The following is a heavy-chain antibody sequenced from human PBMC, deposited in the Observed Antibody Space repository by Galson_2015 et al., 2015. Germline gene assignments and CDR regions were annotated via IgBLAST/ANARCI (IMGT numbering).Heavy chain of an antibody. Sequence: SLRLSCAASGFTFSSYAMHWVRQAPGKGLEWVAVISYDGSNKYYADSVKGRFTISRDNSKNTLYLQMNSLRAEDTAVYYCARDRGYGDYGRAGTPWFDPWGQGTLVTVSS. J-gene: IGHJ5*02. CDR1: GFTFSSYA. CDR2: ISYDGSNK. D-gene: IGHD4-17*01. CDR3: ARDRGYGDYGRAGTPWFDP. V-gene: IGHV3-30-3*01.